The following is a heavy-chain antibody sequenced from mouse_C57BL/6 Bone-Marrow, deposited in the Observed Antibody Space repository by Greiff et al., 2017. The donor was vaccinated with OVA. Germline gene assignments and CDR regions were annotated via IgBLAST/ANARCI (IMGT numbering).Heavy chain of an antibody. V-gene: IGHV1S81*02. CDR1: GYTFTSYY. D-gene: IGHD2-4*01. Sequence: VQLQQPGAELVKPGASVKLSCKASGYTFTSYYMYWVKQRPGQGLEWIGGFNPSNGGTNFNKKFKSKATLTVDKSSSTAYMQLSSLTSEDSAVYYGTRRYDYAFYAMDYGGQGTSVTVSS. CDR3: TRRYDYAFYAMDY. J-gene: IGHJ4*01. CDR2: FNPSNGGT.